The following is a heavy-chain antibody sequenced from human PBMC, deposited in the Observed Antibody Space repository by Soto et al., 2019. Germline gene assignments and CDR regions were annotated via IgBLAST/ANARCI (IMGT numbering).Heavy chain of an antibody. CDR2: FDPEDGET. Sequence: ASVKVSCKVSGYTLTELSIHCVRQAPGKGLEWMGGFDPEDGETIYAQKFQGRVTMTEDTSTDTAYMELSSLRSEDTAVYYCATSLLFYDSSGYYIPQYYYGMDVWGQGTTVTVSS. CDR1: GYTLTELS. J-gene: IGHJ6*02. D-gene: IGHD3-22*01. V-gene: IGHV1-24*01. CDR3: ATSLLFYDSSGYYIPQYYYGMDV.